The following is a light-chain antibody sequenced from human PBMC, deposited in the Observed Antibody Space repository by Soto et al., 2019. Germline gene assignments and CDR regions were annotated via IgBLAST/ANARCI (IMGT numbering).Light chain of an antibody. Sequence: DIVLTQSPATLSLSPGERATLACRASQSVSTYLAWYQRRPGQAPRLLIYDASNRATGIPARFSGSGSGTDFTLTISSLEPEDFAIYYCQQRSGWYTFGQGTKVDIK. J-gene: IGKJ2*01. V-gene: IGKV3-11*01. CDR3: QQRSGWYT. CDR1: QSVSTY. CDR2: DAS.